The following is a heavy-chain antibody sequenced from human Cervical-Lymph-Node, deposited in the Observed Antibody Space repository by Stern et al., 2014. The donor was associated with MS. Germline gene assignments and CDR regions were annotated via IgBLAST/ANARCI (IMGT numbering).Heavy chain of an antibody. V-gene: IGHV3-48*02. CDR2: ISSSSSTI. CDR3: ARDIVVVPAARYYYYGMDV. J-gene: IGHJ6*02. D-gene: IGHD2-2*01. CDR1: GFTFSSYS. Sequence: VQLVQSGGGLVQPGGSLRLSCAASGFTFSSYSMNRVRQAPGKGLEWVSYISSSSSTIYYADSVKGRFTISRDNAKNSLYLQMNSLRDEDTAVYYCARDIVVVPAARYYYYGMDVWGQGTTVTVSS.